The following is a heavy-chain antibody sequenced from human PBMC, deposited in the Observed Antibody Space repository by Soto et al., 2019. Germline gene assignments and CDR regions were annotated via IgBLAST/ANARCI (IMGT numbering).Heavy chain of an antibody. D-gene: IGHD2-21*02. Sequence: SETLSLTCTVSGGSINRGGYYWTWIRQHPGKGPEWIGSVYYSGSTNYNPSLKSRLTISVDTSKNQFSLRLSSVSAADTAVYYCARGAGGNFYFDYWGQGTLVTVSS. CDR1: GGSINRGGYY. CDR3: ARGAGGNFYFDY. V-gene: IGHV4-31*03. CDR2: VYYSGST. J-gene: IGHJ4*02.